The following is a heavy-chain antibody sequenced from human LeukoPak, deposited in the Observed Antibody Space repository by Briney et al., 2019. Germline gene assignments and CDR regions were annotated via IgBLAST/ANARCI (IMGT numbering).Heavy chain of an antibody. CDR2: IYYSGST. Sequence: SETLSLTCTVSGGSISSATYYWSWIRQHPGKGLEWIGYIYYSGSTYYNPSLKSRVTISVDTSKNQFSLKLSSVTAADTAVYYCARTDSSGYYSYWFDPWGQGTLVTVSS. D-gene: IGHD3-22*01. V-gene: IGHV4-31*03. J-gene: IGHJ5*02. CDR1: GGSISSATYY. CDR3: ARTDSSGYYSYWFDP.